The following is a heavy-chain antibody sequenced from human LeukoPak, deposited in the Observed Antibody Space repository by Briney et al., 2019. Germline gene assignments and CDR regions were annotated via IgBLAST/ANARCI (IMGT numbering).Heavy chain of an antibody. V-gene: IGHV3-30*02. CDR2: IRYDGSNK. CDR1: GFTFSSYG. D-gene: IGHD2-2*01. CDR3: AKFFFENRYCSSTSCSHYYYYYMDV. Sequence: GGSLRLSCAASGFTFSSYGMHWVRQAPGKGLEWVAFIRYDGSNKYYADSVKGRFTISRDNSKNTLYLQMNSLRAEDTAVYYCAKFFFENRYCSSTSCSHYYYYYMDVWGKGTTVTISS. J-gene: IGHJ6*03.